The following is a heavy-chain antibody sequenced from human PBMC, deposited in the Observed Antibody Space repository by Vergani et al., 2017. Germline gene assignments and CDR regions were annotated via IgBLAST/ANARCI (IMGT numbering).Heavy chain of an antibody. D-gene: IGHD3-10*01. V-gene: IGHV3-30-3*01. CDR2: ISYDGSNK. CDR3: ARQYGSGRIDY. Sequence: QVQLVESGGGVVQPGRSLRLSCAASGFTFSSYAMHWVRQAPGKGLEWVAVISYDGSNKYYADSVKGRFTISRDNAKNSLYLQMNSLRAEDTAVYYCARQYGSGRIDYWGQGTLVTVSS. CDR1: GFTFSSYA. J-gene: IGHJ4*02.